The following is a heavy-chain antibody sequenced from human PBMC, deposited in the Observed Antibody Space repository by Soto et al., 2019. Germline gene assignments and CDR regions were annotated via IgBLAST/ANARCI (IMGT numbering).Heavy chain of an antibody. Sequence: EVQLLESGGGLVQPGGSLRLSCAASGFTFSSYAMSWVRQAPGKGLEWVSAIRGSGGSTYYADSVKGRSTISRDNSKNTLYLQMNSLIAEDTAGYYCAKYLPEQQSVWYALAVWCQGTMVTVSS. CDR3: AKYLPEQQSVWYALAV. CDR2: IRGSGGST. CDR1: GFTFSSYA. V-gene: IGHV3-23*01. J-gene: IGHJ3*01. D-gene: IGHD6-13*01.